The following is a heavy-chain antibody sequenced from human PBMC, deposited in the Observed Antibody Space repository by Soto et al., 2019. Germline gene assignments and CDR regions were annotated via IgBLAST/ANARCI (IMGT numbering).Heavy chain of an antibody. Sequence: GGSLRLSCAASGFTFSSYAMSWVRQAPGKGLEWVSAISGSGGSTYYADSVKGRFTIYRENSKNTLYLQMNSLRAEDTAVYYCAKDSGYSSSWYQDYWGQGTLVTAPQ. V-gene: IGHV3-23*01. J-gene: IGHJ4*02. CDR2: ISGSGGST. D-gene: IGHD6-13*01. CDR1: GFTFSSYA. CDR3: AKDSGYSSSWYQDY.